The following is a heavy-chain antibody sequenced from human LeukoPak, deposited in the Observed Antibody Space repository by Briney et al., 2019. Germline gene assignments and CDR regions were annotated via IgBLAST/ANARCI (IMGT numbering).Heavy chain of an antibody. CDR1: GGSISSYY. D-gene: IGHD2-2*01. CDR3: ARHCSSITCYYHGMDV. Sequence: SETLSLTCTVSGGSISSYYWSWIRQSPGKGLEWIGNIYYSGGAYYNPSLKSRLIISVDTSKNQFSLRLSSVTAADTAVYYCARHCSSITCYYHGMDVWGQGTTVAVS. V-gene: IGHV4-59*04. J-gene: IGHJ6*02. CDR2: IYYSGGA.